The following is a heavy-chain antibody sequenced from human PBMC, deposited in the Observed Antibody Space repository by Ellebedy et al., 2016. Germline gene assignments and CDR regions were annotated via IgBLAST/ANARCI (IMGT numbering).Heavy chain of an antibody. CDR3: ARDQATSRAFDAFDI. J-gene: IGHJ3*02. Sequence: ASVKVSCXASGYIFTSYAMHWVRQAPGQRLEWMGWINAGNGDTKYSQKFQGRVTITRDTSASTAYMELSSLRSEDTAVYYCARDQATSRAFDAFDIWGQGTMVTVSS. D-gene: IGHD6-13*01. V-gene: IGHV1-3*01. CDR1: GYIFTSYA. CDR2: INAGNGDT.